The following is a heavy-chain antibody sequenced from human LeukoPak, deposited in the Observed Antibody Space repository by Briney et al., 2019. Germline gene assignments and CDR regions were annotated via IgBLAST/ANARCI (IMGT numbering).Heavy chain of an antibody. D-gene: IGHD3-22*01. CDR3: ARVQSEYYYDSSGYYY. V-gene: IGHV1-46*01. J-gene: IGHJ4*02. CDR1: GYTFTSNY. Sequence: GASVKVSCKASGYTFTSNYIHWVRQAPGQGLEWMGMIYPRDGSTSYAQKFQGRVTMTRDTSISTAYMELSRLRSGDTAVYYCARVQSEYYYDSSGYYYWGQGTLVTVSS. CDR2: IYPRDGST.